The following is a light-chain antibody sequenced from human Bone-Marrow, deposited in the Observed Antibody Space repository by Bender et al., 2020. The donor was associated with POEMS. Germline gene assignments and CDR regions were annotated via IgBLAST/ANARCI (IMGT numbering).Light chain of an antibody. CDR2: EGS. CDR3: CSYAGSSTLV. J-gene: IGLJ3*02. Sequence: QSALTQPASVSGSPGQSITISCTGTSSDLGGYNYVSWFQQHPGKAPKLIIYEGSRRPSGVSNRFSGSKSGTTASLTISGLRTEDEADYYCCSYAGSSTLVFGGGTKLTVL. CDR1: SSDLGGYNY. V-gene: IGLV2-23*01.